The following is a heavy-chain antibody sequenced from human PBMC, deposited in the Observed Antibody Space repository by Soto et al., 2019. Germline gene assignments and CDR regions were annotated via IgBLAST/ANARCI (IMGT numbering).Heavy chain of an antibody. CDR2: IWYDGSNK. Sequence: QVQLVESGGGVVQPGRSLRLSCAASGFTFSSYGMHWVRQAPGKGLEWVAVIWYDGSNKYYADSVKGRFTISRDNSKKTLYLQMNSLRAEDTAVYYCARGGGDSSGWYGDYYYGMDVWGRGTTVTVSS. J-gene: IGHJ6*02. D-gene: IGHD6-19*01. CDR1: GFTFSSYG. CDR3: ARGGGDSSGWYGDYYYGMDV. V-gene: IGHV3-33*01.